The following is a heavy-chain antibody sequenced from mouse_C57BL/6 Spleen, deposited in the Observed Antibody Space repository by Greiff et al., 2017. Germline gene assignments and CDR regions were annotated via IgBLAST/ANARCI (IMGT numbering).Heavy chain of an antibody. CDR3: ARRPTTVVAPYAMDY. CDR1: GYSFTDYN. CDR2: INPNYGTT. V-gene: IGHV1-39*01. Sequence: LVESGPELVKPGASVKISCKASGYSFTDYNMNWVKQSNGKSLEWIGVINPNYGTTSYNQKFKGKATLTVDQSSSTAYMQLNSLTSEDSAVYYCARRPTTVVAPYAMDYWGQGTSVTVSS. J-gene: IGHJ4*01. D-gene: IGHD1-1*01.